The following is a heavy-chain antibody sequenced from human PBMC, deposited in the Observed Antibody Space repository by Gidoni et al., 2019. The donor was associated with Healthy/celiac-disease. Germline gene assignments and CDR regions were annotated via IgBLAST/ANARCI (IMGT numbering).Heavy chain of an antibody. J-gene: IGHJ4*02. V-gene: IGHV3-43*01. CDR3: AKDTWAGGGYSPGFDY. Sequence: EVQLVESGGVVVQPGGSLRLSCAASGFTFDDYTMHWVRQAPGKGLEWVSLISWDGGSTYYADSVKGRFTISRDNSKNSLYLQMNSLRTEDTALYYCAKDTWAGGGYSPGFDYWGQGTLVTVSS. CDR2: ISWDGGST. CDR1: GFTFDDYT. D-gene: IGHD1-26*01.